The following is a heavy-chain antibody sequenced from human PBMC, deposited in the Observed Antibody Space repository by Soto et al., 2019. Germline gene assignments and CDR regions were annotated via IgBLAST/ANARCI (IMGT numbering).Heavy chain of an antibody. CDR1: GGSISSGGYY. V-gene: IGHV4-31*03. D-gene: IGHD3-9*01. J-gene: IGHJ6*02. Sequence: SETLSLICTVSGGSISSGGYYWSWIRQHPGKGLEWIGYIYYSGSTYYNPSLKSRVTISVDTSKNQFSLKLSSVTAADTAVYYCARDRDIYGMDVWGQGTTVTVSS. CDR3: ARDRDIYGMDV. CDR2: IYYSGST.